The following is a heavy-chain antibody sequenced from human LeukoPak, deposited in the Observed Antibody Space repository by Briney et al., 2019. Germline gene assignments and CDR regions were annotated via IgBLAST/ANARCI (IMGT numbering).Heavy chain of an antibody. CDR1: GGSISSYY. Sequence: PSETLSLTCTVSGGSISSYYWSRIRQPPGKGLEWIGYIYYSGSTNYNPSLKSRVTISVDTSKNQFSLKLSSVTAADTAVYYCARGNGGNSGYWGQGTLVTVSS. CDR2: IYYSGST. CDR3: ARGNGGNSGY. J-gene: IGHJ4*02. D-gene: IGHD4-23*01. V-gene: IGHV4-59*01.